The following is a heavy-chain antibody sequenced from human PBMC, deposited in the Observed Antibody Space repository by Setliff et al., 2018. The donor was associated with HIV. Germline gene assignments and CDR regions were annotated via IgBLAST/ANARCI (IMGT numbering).Heavy chain of an antibody. D-gene: IGHD1-26*01. Sequence: SETLSRTCTVSGGSISGPYWPWNRQPPGKGLEWIGTIHYSGSSVYIPSLKSRVSISLDTSKNQFSLKLSSVTAADPAVYYCARDASYSGSYYDRDFDIWGQGPMLTVSS. J-gene: IGHJ3*02. CDR1: GGSISGPY. V-gene: IGHV4-59*11. CDR3: ARDASYSGSYYDRDFDI. CDR2: IHYSGSS.